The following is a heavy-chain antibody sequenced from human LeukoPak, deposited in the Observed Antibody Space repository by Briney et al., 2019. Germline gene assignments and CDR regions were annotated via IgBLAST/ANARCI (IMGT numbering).Heavy chain of an antibody. Sequence: PSETLSLTCTVSGDSINSLDLWSWVRQPPGKGLEWIGEMYLSGTTHSNPSVKSRVTISIDKSKNQFFLNLSSVTAADTAVYYCAKDMSEYDSSGDSYLSFDYWGQGTLVTVSS. J-gene: IGHJ4*02. CDR1: GDSINSLDL. CDR2: MYLSGTT. V-gene: IGHV4-4*02. CDR3: AKDMSEYDSSGDSYLSFDY. D-gene: IGHD3-22*01.